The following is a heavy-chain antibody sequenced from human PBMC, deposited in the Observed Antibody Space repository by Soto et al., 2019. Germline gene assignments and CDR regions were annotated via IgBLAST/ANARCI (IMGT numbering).Heavy chain of an antibody. CDR2: IYYSGIT. V-gene: IGHV4-59*11. J-gene: IGHJ3*02. CDR1: GGSISSHY. CDR3: ARDRRGWFGEPDAFDI. D-gene: IGHD3-10*01. Sequence: SETLSLTCTVSGGSISSHYWSWIRQPPGKGLEWIGYIYYSGITNYNPSLKSRVTISVDTSKNQFFLKLSSVTAADTALYFCARDRRGWFGEPDAFDIWGLGKMVTVSS.